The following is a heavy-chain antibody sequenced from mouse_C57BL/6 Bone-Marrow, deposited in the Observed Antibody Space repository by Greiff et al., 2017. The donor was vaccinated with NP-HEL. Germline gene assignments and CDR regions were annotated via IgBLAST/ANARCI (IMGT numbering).Heavy chain of an antibody. CDR1: GYTFTSYW. V-gene: IGHV1-64*01. CDR2: IHPNSGST. CDR3: ARRPYYSNYIDY. Sequence: QVQLQQPGAELVKPGASVKLSCKASGYTFTSYWMHWVKQRPGQGLEWIGMIHPNSGSTNYNEKFKSKATLTVDKPSSTAYMQLSSLTSEDSAVYYCARRPYYSNYIDYWGQGTTLTVSS. J-gene: IGHJ2*01. D-gene: IGHD2-5*01.